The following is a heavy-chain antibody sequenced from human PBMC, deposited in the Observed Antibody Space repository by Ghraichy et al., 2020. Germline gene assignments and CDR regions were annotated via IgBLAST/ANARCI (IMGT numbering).Heavy chain of an antibody. Sequence: GESLNISCAASEFTFSSYPMYWVRQAPGRGLEWVSAISSGGDDTYYTDSVKGRFTISRDNSKNTLSLQMNSLRAEDTVIYYCARTLLGSIGTYDIWGRGTMVTVSS. V-gene: IGHV3-23*01. CDR2: ISSGGDDT. J-gene: IGHJ3*02. D-gene: IGHD1-26*01. CDR3: ARTLLGSIGTYDI. CDR1: EFTFSSYP.